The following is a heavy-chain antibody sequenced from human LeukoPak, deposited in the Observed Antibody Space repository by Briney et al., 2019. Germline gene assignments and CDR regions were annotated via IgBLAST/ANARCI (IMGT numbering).Heavy chain of an antibody. CDR3: ASVVRGVIGNYYYYYMDV. CDR2: VDHSGST. D-gene: IGHD3-10*01. V-gene: IGHV4-34*01. Sequence: SETLSLTCAVYGGSFSDKHWSWIRQTPGKGLEWIGEVDHSGSTNYSPSLKSRVTISVDTSKNQFSLKLSSVTAADTAVYYCASVVRGVIGNYYYYYMDVWGKGTTVIVSS. J-gene: IGHJ6*03. CDR1: GGSFSDKH.